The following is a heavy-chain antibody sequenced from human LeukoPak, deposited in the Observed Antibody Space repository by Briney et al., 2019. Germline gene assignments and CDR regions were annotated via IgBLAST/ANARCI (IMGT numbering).Heavy chain of an antibody. CDR1: GGSISSSSYY. CDR3: AAGDSSGYYYLDY. Sequence: PSEPLSLTCTVSGGSISSSSYYWGWIRQPPGKGLEWIGSIYYSGSTYYNPSLKSRVTISVDTSKNQFSLKLSSVTAADTAVYYCAAGDSSGYYYLDYWGQGTLVTVSS. CDR2: IYYSGST. J-gene: IGHJ4*02. V-gene: IGHV4-39*07. D-gene: IGHD3-22*01.